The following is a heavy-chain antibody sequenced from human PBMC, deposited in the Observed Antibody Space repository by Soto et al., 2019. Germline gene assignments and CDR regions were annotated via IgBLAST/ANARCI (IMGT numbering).Heavy chain of an antibody. J-gene: IGHJ4*02. CDR3: AREVDFGDPDE. CDR1: GGSISSSNW. CDR2: IYHTGST. V-gene: IGHV4-4*02. D-gene: IGHD4-17*01. Sequence: SETLSLTCTVSGGSISSSNWWSWVRQPPGKGLEWIGYIYHTGSTEYNPSLKSRVTISLDMSKNQFSLKLTAVTTADTAVDYCAREVDFGDPDEWGQGALVTVSS.